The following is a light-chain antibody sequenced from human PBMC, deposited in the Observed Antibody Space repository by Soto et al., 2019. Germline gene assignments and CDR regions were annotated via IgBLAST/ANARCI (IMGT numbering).Light chain of an antibody. CDR3: QQYNSSPT. CDR2: DAS. J-gene: IGKJ1*01. CDR1: QSISSW. Sequence: DIQMTQSPSTLSASVGDRVTITCRASQSISSWLAWYQQKPGKAPKLLIYDASSLESGVPSRFSGSGSGTEFTLTISSLQPDDFATYYCQQYNSSPTFGHGTKVEIK. V-gene: IGKV1-5*01.